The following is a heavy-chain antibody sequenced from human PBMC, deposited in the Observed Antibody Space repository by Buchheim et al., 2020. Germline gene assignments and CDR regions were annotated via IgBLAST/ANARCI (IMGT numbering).Heavy chain of an antibody. CDR2: IYNRGST. V-gene: IGHV4-61*01. Sequence: QVQLQESGPGLVKPSETLSLTCTVSGGSVSSGSYYWTWIRQPPGKGLEWIGYIYNRGSTNYNPSLKSRVTISVDTSKNQFSLKLTSVTAADTALYYCAGLRSSWPLFYGMDVWGQGTT. D-gene: IGHD2-2*01. CDR1: GGSVSSGSYY. CDR3: AGLRSSWPLFYGMDV. J-gene: IGHJ6*02.